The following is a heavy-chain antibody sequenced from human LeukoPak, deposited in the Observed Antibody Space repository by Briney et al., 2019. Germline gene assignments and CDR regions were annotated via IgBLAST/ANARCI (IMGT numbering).Heavy chain of an antibody. CDR2: ISYDGSNK. CDR3: AKDHTKYCSGGSCYSRGYEY. J-gene: IGHJ4*02. D-gene: IGHD2-15*01. V-gene: IGHV3-30*18. CDR1: GFTFSSYG. Sequence: PGGSLRLSCAASGFTFSSYGMHWVRQAPGKGLEWVSVISYDGSNKYYADSVKGRFTISRDNSKNTLYLQMNSLRAGDTAVYYCAKDHTKYCSGGSCYSRGYEYWGQGTLVTVSS.